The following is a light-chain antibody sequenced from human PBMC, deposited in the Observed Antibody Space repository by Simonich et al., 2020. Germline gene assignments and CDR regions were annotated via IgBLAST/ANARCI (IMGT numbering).Light chain of an antibody. J-gene: IGLJ2*01. V-gene: IGLV3-21*03. Sequence: SYVLTQPPSVSVAPGKTARITCGGNNIGSKSVHWYQQKPGQAPVLVVYDDSDRPSGLPERFSGSNSGNTATRTISRVEAGDEADYYCQVWDSSSDHVVFGGGTKLTVL. CDR3: QVWDSSSDHVV. CDR1: NIGSKS. CDR2: DDS.